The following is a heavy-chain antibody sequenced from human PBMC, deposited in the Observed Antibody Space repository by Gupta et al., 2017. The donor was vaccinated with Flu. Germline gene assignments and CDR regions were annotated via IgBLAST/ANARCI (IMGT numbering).Heavy chain of an antibody. V-gene: IGHV3-48*01. J-gene: IGHJ5*02. CDR2: ISSSSSTI. CDR3: AREGSSVLNNWFDP. CDR1: GLTFRSYS. Sequence: QLVESGGGLVQPGGTMRLPCGASGLTFRSYSINWVRQAHGKGLEWVSDISSSSSTIDYAASVKGRVTISRDKAKHSLYLQMNSLRAEDTAVHYCAREGSSVLNNWFDPLGQRTLVTVSS. D-gene: IGHD2-2*01.